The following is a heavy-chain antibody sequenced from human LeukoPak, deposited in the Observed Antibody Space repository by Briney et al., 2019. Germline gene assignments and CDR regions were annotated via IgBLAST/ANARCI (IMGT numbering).Heavy chain of an antibody. CDR2: SSSSGSTM. J-gene: IGHJ4*02. V-gene: IGHV3-48*03. CDR3: TTLGLLVGALLGPDY. CDR1: GFTFSSYE. D-gene: IGHD1-26*01. Sequence: GGSLRLSCAASGFTFSSYEMNWVRQAPGKGLEWVSYSSSSGSTMYYADSVKGRFTISRDNAKDSLYLQMNSLKTEDTAVYYCTTLGLLVGALLGPDYWGQGTLVTVSS.